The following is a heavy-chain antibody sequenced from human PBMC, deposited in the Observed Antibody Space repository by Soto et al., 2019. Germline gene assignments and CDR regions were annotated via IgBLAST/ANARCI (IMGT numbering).Heavy chain of an antibody. V-gene: IGHV3-33*01. CDR3: SRNGYQDLRYYRDV. J-gene: IGHJ6*03. D-gene: IGHD2-2*01. CDR1: GFTFSSYG. Sequence: QVQLVESGGGVVQPGRSLRLSCAASGFTFSSYGMHWVRQAPGKGLEWVAVIWYDGSNKYYADSVKGRFTISRDNSKNTLYLQMNSLRAEETAVYYCSRNGYQDLRYYRDVWGNGNTGTVSS. CDR2: IWYDGSNK.